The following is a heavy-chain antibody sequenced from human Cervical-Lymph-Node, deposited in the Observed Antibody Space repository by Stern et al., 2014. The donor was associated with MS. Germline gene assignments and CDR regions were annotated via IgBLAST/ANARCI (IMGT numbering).Heavy chain of an antibody. D-gene: IGHD3-22*01. V-gene: IGHV1-2*06. CDR3: ARDEGRGKYHDTSGSFYF. CDR2: INPNSGGT. J-gene: IGHJ4*02. CDR1: GYSFTGYY. Sequence: QVQLVQSGAEVTKPGASVKVSCKASGYSFTGYYIHWVRQAPGQGLEWMGRINPNSGGTDSGQKFQGRVTMTRDTSISTAYMELSSLSSDDTAVYYCARDEGRGKYHDTSGSFYFWGQGTLVTVSS.